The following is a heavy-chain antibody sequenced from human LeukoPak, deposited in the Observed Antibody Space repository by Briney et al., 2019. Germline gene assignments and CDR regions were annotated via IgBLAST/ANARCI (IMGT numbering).Heavy chain of an antibody. CDR1: GYTLTELS. CDR3: ATGVAAGYAFDI. Sequence: GASVKVSCKVSGYTLTELSMHWVRQAPGKGLEWMGGFDPEDGETIYAQKFQGRVTMTEDTSTDTAYMELSSLRSEDTAVYYCATGVAAGYAFDIWGHGTMVTVSS. J-gene: IGHJ3*02. CDR2: FDPEDGET. D-gene: IGHD3-3*01. V-gene: IGHV1-24*01.